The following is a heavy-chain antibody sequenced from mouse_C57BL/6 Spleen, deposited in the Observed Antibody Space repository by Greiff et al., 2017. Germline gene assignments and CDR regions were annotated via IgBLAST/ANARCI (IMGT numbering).Heavy chain of an antibody. Sequence: QVQLQQPGAELVRPGTSVKLSCKASGYTFTSYWMHWVKQRPGQGLEWIGVIDPSVSYTNYNQKFKGKATLTVDTSSSTAYMQLSSLTSEDSAVYYCARTPHYYGSGLDYWGHGTTLTVSS. CDR1: GYTFTSYW. V-gene: IGHV1-59*01. J-gene: IGHJ2*01. D-gene: IGHD1-1*01. CDR3: ARTPHYYGSGLDY. CDR2: IDPSVSYT.